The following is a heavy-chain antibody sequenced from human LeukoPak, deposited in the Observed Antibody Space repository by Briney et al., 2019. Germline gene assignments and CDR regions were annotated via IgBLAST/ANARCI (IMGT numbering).Heavy chain of an antibody. CDR3: AKNALFGVVISYFDY. CDR2: ISGSGGST. V-gene: IGHV3-23*01. D-gene: IGHD3-3*01. J-gene: IGHJ4*02. Sequence: GGSLRLSCAASGFTFSSYAMRWVRQAPGKGLEWVSAISGSGGSTYYADSVKGRFTISRDNSNNTLYLQMNSLRAEDTAVYYCAKNALFGVVISYFDYWGQGTLVTVSA. CDR1: GFTFSSYA.